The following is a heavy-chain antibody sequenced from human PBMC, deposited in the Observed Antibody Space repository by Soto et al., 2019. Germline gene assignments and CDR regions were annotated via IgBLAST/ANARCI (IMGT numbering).Heavy chain of an antibody. D-gene: IGHD3-22*01. CDR2: IIPIFGTA. CDR3: ASDSLYDRRGFILRGLFY. J-gene: IGHJ4*02. Sequence: QVQLVQSGAEVKKPGSSVKVSCKASGGTFSSYAISWVRQAPGQGLEWMGGIIPIFGTAKYAQKFQGRVTITEDASTSTAYMKLSRLGSEDTALYYFASDSLYDRRGFILRGLFYWGQGTLVTVSS. V-gene: IGHV1-69*01. CDR1: GGTFSSYA.